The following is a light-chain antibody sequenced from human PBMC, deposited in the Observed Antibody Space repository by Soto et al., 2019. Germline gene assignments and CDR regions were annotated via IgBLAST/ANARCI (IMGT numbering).Light chain of an antibody. CDR3: QQYGGSPRT. J-gene: IGKJ1*01. V-gene: IGKV3-20*01. CDR1: QSIGSSH. CDR2: AAS. Sequence: EIVLTQSPGTLSLSPGERATLSCRASQSIGSSHLAWYQQKRGQAPRVVIFAASSRATGIPDRFRGSGSGTDFTLTIGRLEPEDFAVYYCQQYGGSPRTFGQGTRVELK.